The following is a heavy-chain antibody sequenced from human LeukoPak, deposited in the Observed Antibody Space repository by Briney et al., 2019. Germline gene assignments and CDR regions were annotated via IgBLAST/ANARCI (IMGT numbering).Heavy chain of an antibody. J-gene: IGHJ4*02. CDR1: GFTFSSYG. CDR2: ISGSGDST. V-gene: IGHV3-23*01. D-gene: IGHD6-13*01. CDR3: AKVRGGSSWSQVFDY. Sequence: GGSLRLSCAASGFTFSSYGMSWVRQAPGKGLEWGSSISGSGDSTYYADSVKGRFTISRDNSKNTLYLQMNSLRAEDTAVYYCAKVRGGSSWSQVFDYWGQGNLVTVSS.